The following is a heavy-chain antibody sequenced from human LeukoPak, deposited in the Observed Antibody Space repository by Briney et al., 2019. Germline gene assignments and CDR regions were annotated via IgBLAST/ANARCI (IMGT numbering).Heavy chain of an antibody. CDR2: INSDGSRT. V-gene: IGHV3-74*01. CDR3: VRGNPLGHF. Sequence: GASLRLSCTASAHTLSNYWMHWVRQAPGKGLVWVSHINSDGSRTDYADSVKGRFTISRDNAKNTLYLQMNSLRVEDTAVYYCVRGNPLGHFWGQGTLVTVSS. CDR1: AHTLSNYW. D-gene: IGHD3-16*01. J-gene: IGHJ4*02.